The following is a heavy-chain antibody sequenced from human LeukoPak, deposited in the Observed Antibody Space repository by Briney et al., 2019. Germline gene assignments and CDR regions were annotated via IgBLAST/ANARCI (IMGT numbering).Heavy chain of an antibody. J-gene: IGHJ4*02. CDR3: ARAPLSYYYYFDY. V-gene: IGHV1-2*02. Sequence: ASVKVSCKASGYTFTGYYMHWVRQAPGQGLEWMGWINPNSGGTNYAQKFQGRVTMTRDTSISTAYMELSRLRSDDTAVYYCARAPLSYYYYFDYWGQGTLVTVSS. CDR1: GYTFTGYY. CDR2: INPNSGGT. D-gene: IGHD1-26*01.